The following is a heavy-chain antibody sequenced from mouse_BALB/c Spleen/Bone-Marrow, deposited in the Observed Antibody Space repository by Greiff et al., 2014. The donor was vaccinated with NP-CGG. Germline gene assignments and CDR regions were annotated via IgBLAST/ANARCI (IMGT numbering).Heavy chain of an antibody. CDR2: IDPANGNT. Sequence: EVMLVESGAELVKPGASVKLSCTASGINIKDTYMHWVKERPEQGLEWIGRIDPANGNTKYDPKFQGKATITADTSSNTAYLQLSSLTSEDTAVYYCVYGRDWYFDVWGAGTTVTVSS. J-gene: IGHJ1*01. D-gene: IGHD1-1*01. CDR1: GINIKDTY. V-gene: IGHV14-3*02. CDR3: VYGRDWYFDV.